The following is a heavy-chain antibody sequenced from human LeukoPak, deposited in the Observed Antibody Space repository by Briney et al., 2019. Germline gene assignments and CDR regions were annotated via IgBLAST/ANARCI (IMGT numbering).Heavy chain of an antibody. CDR1: GFPFSSYG. D-gene: IGHD2-2*01. CDR3: SKAIPGVVPAATDS. V-gene: IGHV3-30*02. CDR2: IRYDGTTK. J-gene: IGHJ4*02. Sequence: GGSLRLSCAASGFPFSSYGMYWVRQAPGKGLEWVAYIRYDGTTKYCADSVKGRFTVSRDNSKNTLYLQMDSLRTSDTAVYFCSKAIPGVVPAATDSWGQGTPVTVSS.